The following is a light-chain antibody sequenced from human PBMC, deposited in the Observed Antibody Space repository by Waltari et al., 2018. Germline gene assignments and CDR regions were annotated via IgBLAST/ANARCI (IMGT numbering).Light chain of an antibody. V-gene: IGKV1-5*03. CDR2: KAS. CDR3: QHFSTYST. Sequence: DIQMTHSPSTLSASVGDTVTITCRASQTMSNWLAWYQQKPGKAPKVLIYKASNLQSGVPSRFSGSVSGTEFTLTISSLQPDDFATYYCQHFSTYSTFGQGTKVEIK. CDR1: QTMSNW. J-gene: IGKJ1*01.